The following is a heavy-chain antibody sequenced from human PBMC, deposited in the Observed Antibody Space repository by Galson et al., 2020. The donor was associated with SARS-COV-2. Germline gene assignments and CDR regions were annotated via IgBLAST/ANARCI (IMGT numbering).Heavy chain of an antibody. V-gene: IGHV3-9*01. CDR3: AKDSGDYVGWFDP. Sequence: SLKISCAASGFTFDDYAMHWVRQAPGKGLEWVAGISWNSGSIGYADSVKGRFTISRDNAKNSLYLQMNSLRAEDTALYDCAKDSGDYVGWFDPWGQGTLVTVSS. CDR1: GFTFDDYA. CDR2: ISWNSGSI. D-gene: IGHD4-17*01. J-gene: IGHJ5*02.